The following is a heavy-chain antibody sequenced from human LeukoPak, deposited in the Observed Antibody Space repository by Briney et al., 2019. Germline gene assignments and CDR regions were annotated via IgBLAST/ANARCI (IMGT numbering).Heavy chain of an antibody. V-gene: IGHV1-2*02. Sequence: ASVKVSCRASGYTFTGYYMHWVRQAPGQGLEWMGWINPNSGGTNYAQKFQGRVTMTTDTPTSTAYMELRSLRSDDTAVYYCAKRGTSGWYEYWGQGTLVTVSS. CDR3: AKRGTSGWYEY. CDR2: INPNSGGT. D-gene: IGHD6-19*01. CDR1: GYTFTGYY. J-gene: IGHJ4*02.